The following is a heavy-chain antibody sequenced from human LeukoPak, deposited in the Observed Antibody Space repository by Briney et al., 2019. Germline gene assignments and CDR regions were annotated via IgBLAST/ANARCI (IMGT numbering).Heavy chain of an antibody. CDR3: ARRSPNYYFYY. J-gene: IGHJ4*02. CDR1: GFTFSNYN. V-gene: IGHV3-21*01. Sequence: PGGSLRLSCAASGFTFSNYNMNWVRQAPGKGLEWVSSISSSSNYIYYADSVKGRFTISRDNAKNSLYLQMNSLRAEDTAVYYCARRSPNYYFYYWGQGTPVTVSS. CDR2: ISSSSNYI.